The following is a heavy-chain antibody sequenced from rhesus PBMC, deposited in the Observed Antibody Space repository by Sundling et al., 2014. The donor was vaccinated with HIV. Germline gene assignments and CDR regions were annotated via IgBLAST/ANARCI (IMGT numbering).Heavy chain of an antibody. V-gene: IGHV3-54*02. J-gene: IGHJ6*01. CDR1: GFTFSNYG. Sequence: EVQLVESGGGLVQPGTSLRLSCAASGFTFSNYGMHWVRQAPGKGLDWVAVIWYDGSETYYADSMKDRFTISRDNSKNMVYLQMNNLKLEDTAVYYCARDGWEYCTGSGCYDGLDSWGQGVVVTVSS. CDR3: ARDGWEYCTGSGCYDGLDS. D-gene: IGHD2-21*01. CDR2: IWYDGSET.